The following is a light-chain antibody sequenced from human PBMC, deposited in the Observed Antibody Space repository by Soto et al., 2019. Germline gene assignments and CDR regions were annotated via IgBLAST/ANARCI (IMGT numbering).Light chain of an antibody. Sequence: QSALTQPASVSGSPGQSITISRTGTSSDVGGYNYVSWYQQHPGTAPKLMIYEVSNRPSGVSDRFSGSRSGNTASLTISGLQAEDESDYYCISYTSSSTWVFGGGTKLTVL. V-gene: IGLV2-14*01. CDR3: ISYTSSSTWV. CDR2: EVS. CDR1: SSDVGGYNY. J-gene: IGLJ3*02.